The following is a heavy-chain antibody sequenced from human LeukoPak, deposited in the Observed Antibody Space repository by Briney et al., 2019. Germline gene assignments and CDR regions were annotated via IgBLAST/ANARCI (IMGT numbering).Heavy chain of an antibody. CDR3: AREGCSSTSCYNWFDP. CDR2: IYHSGST. D-gene: IGHD2-2*01. V-gene: IGHV4-30-2*01. CDR1: GGSISSGGYY. J-gene: IGHJ5*02. Sequence: PSETLSLTCTVSGGSISSGGYYWSWIRQPPGKGLEWIGYIYHSGSTYYNPSLKSRVTISVDRSKNQFSLKLSSVTAADTAVYYCAREGCSSTSCYNWFDPWGQGTLVTVSS.